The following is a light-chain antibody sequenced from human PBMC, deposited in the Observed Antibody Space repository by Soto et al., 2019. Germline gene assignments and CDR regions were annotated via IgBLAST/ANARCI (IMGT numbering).Light chain of an antibody. CDR1: QIISSAY. V-gene: IGKV3-20*01. J-gene: IGKJ1*01. Sequence: EIVLTQSPGTLSLSPGDRATLSCRASQIISSAYLAWYQQRPGQAPRLLIYASSSRATGIPDRFSGSWSGTDFTLTISRLEPEDFAVYYCQQCGSSLPWTFGQGTKVAMK. CDR3: QQCGSSLPWT. CDR2: ASS.